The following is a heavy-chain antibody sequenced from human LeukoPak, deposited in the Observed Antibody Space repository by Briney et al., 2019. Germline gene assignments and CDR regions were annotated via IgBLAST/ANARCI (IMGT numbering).Heavy chain of an antibody. V-gene: IGHV4-39*01. CDR1: GGSISSSSYY. D-gene: IGHD6-19*01. J-gene: IGHJ3*02. CDR2: IYYSGST. CDR3: AKPVAGTRNAFDI. Sequence: SETLSLTCTVSGGSISSSSYYWGWIRQPPGKGLEWIGSIYYSGSTYYNPSLKSRLTISIDTSKNQFSLTLSSVTAADTAVYYCAKPVAGTRNAFDIWGRGTMVTVSS.